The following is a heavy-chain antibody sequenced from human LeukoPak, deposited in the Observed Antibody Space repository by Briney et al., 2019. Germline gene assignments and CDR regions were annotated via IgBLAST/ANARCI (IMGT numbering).Heavy chain of an antibody. J-gene: IGHJ6*03. CDR3: ARLRAPKVGACYYMDV. D-gene: IGHD1-26*01. CDR1: GFTLNTFW. Sequence: GGSLRLSCAASGFTLNTFWMSWVRQAPGKGLEWVANIKQDGSDIYYVDSVKGRFTISRDNAKNSLYLQMNSLRAEDTAVYYCARLRAPKVGACYYMDVWGKGTTVTVSS. V-gene: IGHV3-7*01. CDR2: IKQDGSDI.